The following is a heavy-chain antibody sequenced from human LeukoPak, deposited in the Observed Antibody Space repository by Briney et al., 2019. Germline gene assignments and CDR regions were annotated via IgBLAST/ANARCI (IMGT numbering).Heavy chain of an antibody. V-gene: IGHV4-39*01. D-gene: IGHD1-7*01. CDR1: GGSISSSSSY. CDR2: VYYSGST. Sequence: SETLSLTCTVSGGSISSSSSYWGWIRQPPGKGLEWIGSVYYSGSTYYNPSLKSRVTISVDTSKNQFSLKLRSVTAADTAVYYCARTKEYNWIYRYYFDYWGQGALVTVSS. CDR3: ARTKEYNWIYRYYFDY. J-gene: IGHJ4*02.